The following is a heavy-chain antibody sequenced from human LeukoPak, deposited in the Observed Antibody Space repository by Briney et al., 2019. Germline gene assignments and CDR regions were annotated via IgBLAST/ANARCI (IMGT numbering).Heavy chain of an antibody. D-gene: IGHD2-15*01. CDR1: GDSVSSSSAA. CDR3: ARDVVVVLAAVVAASYGMDV. J-gene: IGHJ6*02. Sequence: SQTLSLTCAISGDSVSSSSAAWSWIRQSPSRGLEWLGRAYYRSKWYSDYAESVKSRITINPDTSKNQFSLQMNSVTPEDTAVYYCARDVVVVLAAVVAASYGMDVWGQGTTVTVSS. CDR2: AYYRSKWYS. V-gene: IGHV6-1*01.